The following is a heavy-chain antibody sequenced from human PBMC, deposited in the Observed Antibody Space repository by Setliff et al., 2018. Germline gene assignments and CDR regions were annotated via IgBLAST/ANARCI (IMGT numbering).Heavy chain of an antibody. D-gene: IGHD3-9*01. V-gene: IGHV3-21*04. Sequence: PGGSLRLSCAASGFTFSSYSMNWVRQAPGKGLEWVSSLDSSSSYIYYADSVKGRFTISRDNSKNTLYLQMRSLRAEDTAIYYCANHNPARRALNGTPLDNWGQGTLVTVSS. CDR1: GFTFSSYS. J-gene: IGHJ4*02. CDR2: LDSSSSYI. CDR3: ANHNPARRALNGTPLDN.